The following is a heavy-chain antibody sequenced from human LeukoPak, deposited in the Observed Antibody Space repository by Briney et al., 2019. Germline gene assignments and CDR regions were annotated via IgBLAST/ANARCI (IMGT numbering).Heavy chain of an antibody. Sequence: SETLSLTCTVSGGYIITSGHYWGWIRQPPGKGLEWIGSVYYTGVTSTNPFFRSRMSISVDTSKNQFSLNLTSVTAADAAVYYCARERSSSGGHNWFDPWGQETLVTVSS. D-gene: IGHD4-23*01. CDR1: GGYIITSGHY. CDR3: ARERSSSGGHNWFDP. V-gene: IGHV4-39*07. CDR2: VYYTGVT. J-gene: IGHJ5*02.